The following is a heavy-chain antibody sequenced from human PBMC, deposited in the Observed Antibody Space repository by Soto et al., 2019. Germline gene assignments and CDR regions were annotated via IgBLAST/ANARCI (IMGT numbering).Heavy chain of an antibody. CDR3: ARDSDGLYYYDSSGYYY. D-gene: IGHD3-22*01. Sequence: GASVKVSCKASGYTFTSYGISWVRQAPGQGLEWMGWISAYNGNTYYAQKLQGRVTTTTDTSTSTAYMELRSLRSDDTAVYYCARDSDGLYYYDSSGYYYWGQGTLVTVSS. J-gene: IGHJ4*02. CDR1: GYTFTSYG. CDR2: ISAYNGNT. V-gene: IGHV1-18*04.